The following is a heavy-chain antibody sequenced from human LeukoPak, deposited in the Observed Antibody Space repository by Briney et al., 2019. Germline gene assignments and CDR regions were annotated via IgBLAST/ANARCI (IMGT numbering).Heavy chain of an antibody. J-gene: IGHJ4*02. CDR2: INHSGST. Sequence: PSETLSLTCTVSGGSISSYYWSWIRQPPGKGLEWIGEINHSGSTNYNPSLKSRVTISVDTSKNQFSLKLSSVTAADTAVYYCARPNTRVRGVIGYWGQGTLVTVSS. D-gene: IGHD3-10*01. CDR3: ARPNTRVRGVIGY. CDR1: GGSISSYY. V-gene: IGHV4-34*01.